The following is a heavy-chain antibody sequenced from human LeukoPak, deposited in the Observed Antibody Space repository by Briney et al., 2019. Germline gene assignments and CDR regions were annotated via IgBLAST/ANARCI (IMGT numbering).Heavy chain of an antibody. CDR2: INPSGGTT. J-gene: IGHJ5*02. CDR3: ARGHGRDLMVRRITIAGTFYWFDP. Sequence: ASVKVSCKASGYNFTSYSMHWVRQAPGRGLEWMGIINPSGGTTTYAQKFQGRVTVTRDTSTSTVYMELSSLRSEDTAVYYCARGHGRDLMVRRITIAGTFYWFDPWGQGTLVTVSS. V-gene: IGHV1-46*01. D-gene: IGHD3-10*01. CDR1: GYNFTSYS.